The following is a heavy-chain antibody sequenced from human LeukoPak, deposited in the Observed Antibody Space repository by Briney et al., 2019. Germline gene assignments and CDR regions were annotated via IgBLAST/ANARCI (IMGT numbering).Heavy chain of an antibody. CDR3: AREDVPYYFVY. V-gene: IGHV1-69*04. CDR2: IIPSLGIA. D-gene: IGHD3-10*02. Sequence: SVKVSCKPSGGIFSSYAISWVRQAPGQGLEWMRRIIPSLGIAHYAQKLQGRLKITADKTTSTDCMELSSLRPEDTAAYYCAREDVPYYFVYGGQGTLVTVP. CDR1: GGIFSSYA. J-gene: IGHJ4*02.